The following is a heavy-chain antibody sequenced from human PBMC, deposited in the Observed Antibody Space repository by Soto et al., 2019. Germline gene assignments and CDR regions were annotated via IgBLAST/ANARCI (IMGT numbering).Heavy chain of an antibody. CDR2: IYYLGRT. CDR1: GGSISTYY. CDR3: ARDAHPLGLFDP. V-gene: IGHV4-59*01. J-gene: IGHJ5*02. D-gene: IGHD3-10*01. Sequence: QVQLKESGPGLMKPSETLSLTCTLSGGSISTYYWNWIRQPPGKGLEWIGYIYYLGRTNYNPSLRGRVTMSIDTSKNQFSLRLSSVTAADTAVYYCARDAHPLGLFDPWGQGSLVTVSS.